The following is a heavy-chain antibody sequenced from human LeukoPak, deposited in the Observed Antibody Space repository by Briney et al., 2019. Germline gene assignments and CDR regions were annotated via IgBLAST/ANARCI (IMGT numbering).Heavy chain of an antibody. V-gene: IGHV4-59*01. CDR3: AREMGSFH. Sequence: SATLSLTCTVSGGSISSYYWSWIRHPPGKGLEWIGYIYYSGSTNYNPSLKSRVTISVDTSKNQFSLKLNSVTAADTAVYYCAREMGSFHWGQGTLVTVSS. J-gene: IGHJ4*02. CDR2: IYYSGST. D-gene: IGHD2-8*01. CDR1: GGSISSYY.